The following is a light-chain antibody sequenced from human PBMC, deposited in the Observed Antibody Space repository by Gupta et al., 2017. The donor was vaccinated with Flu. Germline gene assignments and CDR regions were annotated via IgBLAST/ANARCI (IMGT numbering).Light chain of an antibody. CDR3: QQFDTLPLT. Sequence: IQMTQSPSSLSVSVGDTFTISCRASQDIDSWLNWYQQKPGQALELMIYGAYRGKSGVPSRFSCRRSWTDFTLTISGRQYADFPNYCQQFDTLPLTFGGGTRVEFK. V-gene: IGKV1-12*01. CDR1: QDIDSW. CDR2: GAY. J-gene: IGKJ4*01.